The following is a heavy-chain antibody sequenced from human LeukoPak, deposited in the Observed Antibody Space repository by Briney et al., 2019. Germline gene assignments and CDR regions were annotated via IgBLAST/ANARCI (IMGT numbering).Heavy chain of an antibody. CDR1: GFTFSSDW. J-gene: IGHJ4*02. V-gene: IGHV3-74*01. CDR3: AKDPKY. CDR2: ISGDGSTT. Sequence: GGSLRLSCAASGFTFSSDWMHWVRQAPGKGLVWVSRISGDGSTTTYADSVKGRFTISRDNAKNTLYLQMNSLRAEDTAVYYCAKDPKYWGQGTLVTVFS.